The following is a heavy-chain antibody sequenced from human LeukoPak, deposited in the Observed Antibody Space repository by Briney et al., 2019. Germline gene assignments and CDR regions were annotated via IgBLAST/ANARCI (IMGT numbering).Heavy chain of an antibody. D-gene: IGHD2-15*01. J-gene: IGHJ3*02. CDR3: ARVHGSSSSAFDI. Sequence: GGSLRLSCAASGFTFSSYWMSWVRQAPGKGLEWVANIKQDGSEKYYVDSVKGRFTISRDNAKNSLYLQMNSLRAEDTAVYYCARVHGSSSSAFDIWGQGTMVTVSS. V-gene: IGHV3-7*01. CDR2: IKQDGSEK. CDR1: GFTFSSYW.